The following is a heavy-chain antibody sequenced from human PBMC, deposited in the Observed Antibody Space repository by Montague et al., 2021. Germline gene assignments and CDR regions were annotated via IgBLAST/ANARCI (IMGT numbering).Heavy chain of an antibody. CDR2: IKADGSAT. J-gene: IGHJ4*02. Sequence: SLRLSCAASGFTFSTYWMGWVRQAPGEGLEWVANIKADGSATNYGGSVKGRFTISRDNAQNSLYLQMNSLRAEDTAVYYCYRSNGWVTDFWGQGTLVTVSS. CDR1: GFTFSTYW. D-gene: IGHD6-19*01. V-gene: IGHV3-7*05. CDR3: YRSNGWVTDF.